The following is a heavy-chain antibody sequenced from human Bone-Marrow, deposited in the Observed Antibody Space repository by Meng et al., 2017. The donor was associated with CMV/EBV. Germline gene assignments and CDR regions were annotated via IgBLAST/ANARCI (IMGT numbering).Heavy chain of an antibody. Sequence: SETLSLTCSVSGGSISRNGYYWAWIRQPPGKGLEWIGSIYYEGSTYYSPSLKSRATISVQTSKNQFSLTLSSVTAADTAIYYCVRHIIVVPARGYGVDVWGQGTTVTVSS. CDR1: GGSISRNGYY. CDR2: IYYEGST. CDR3: VRHIIVVPARGYGVDV. J-gene: IGHJ6*02. V-gene: IGHV4-39*01. D-gene: IGHD2-2*01.